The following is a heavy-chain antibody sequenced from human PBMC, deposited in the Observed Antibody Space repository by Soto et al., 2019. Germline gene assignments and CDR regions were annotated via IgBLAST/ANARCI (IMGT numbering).Heavy chain of an antibody. D-gene: IGHD6-19*01. V-gene: IGHV1-3*01. CDR1: GYTFTPYP. Sequence: GASVKVSCKASGYTFTPYPIHWVRQAPGQRLEWMGWINAGNGNTKYSQNFQGRVTITRDTSATTVYMELSSLRSEDTAVYYCAREQQWVFDYWGQGTLVTVSS. CDR2: INAGNGNT. CDR3: AREQQWVFDY. J-gene: IGHJ4*02.